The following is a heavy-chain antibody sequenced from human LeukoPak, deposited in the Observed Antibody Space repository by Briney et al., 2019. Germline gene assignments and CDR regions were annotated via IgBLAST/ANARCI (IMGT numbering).Heavy chain of an antibody. CDR1: GGSISSYS. D-gene: IGHD3-10*01. CDR3: ARDGSYYYAFDI. V-gene: IGHV4-59*12. J-gene: IGHJ3*02. Sequence: SETLSLTCTVSGGSISSYSWSWIRQPPGKGLDWIGYIYYSGSTYYNPSLKSRITISVDTSQNQFSLKLNSVTAADTAVYYCARDGSYYYAFDIWGQGTMVTVSS. CDR2: IYYSGST.